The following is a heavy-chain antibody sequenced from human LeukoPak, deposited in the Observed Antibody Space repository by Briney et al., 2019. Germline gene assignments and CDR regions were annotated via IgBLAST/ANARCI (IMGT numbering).Heavy chain of an antibody. CDR2: ISSSSSYI. D-gene: IGHD1-14*01. Sequence: GGSLRLSCAASGFTFSSYGMNWVRQAPGKGLEWVSSISSSSSYIYYADSVKGRFTISRDNAKNSLYLQMNSLRAEDTAVYYCARSTNSYYYYYGMDVWGQGTTVTVSS. CDR3: ARSTNSYYYYYGMDV. V-gene: IGHV3-21*01. CDR1: GFTFSSYG. J-gene: IGHJ6*02.